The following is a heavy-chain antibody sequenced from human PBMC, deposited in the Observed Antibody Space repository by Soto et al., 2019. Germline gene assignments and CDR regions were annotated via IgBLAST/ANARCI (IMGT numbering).Heavy chain of an antibody. V-gene: IGHV3-21*01. CDR3: ARGFIVVVPDGFDP. CDR1: GFTFSSYS. D-gene: IGHD2-2*01. CDR2: ITSSSSYI. Sequence: EVQLVESGGGLVKPGGSLRLSCAASGFTFSSYSMNWVRQAPGKGLEWVSSITSSSSYIYYADPVKGRFTISRDNAKNSLYLQMNSLRADDTAVYYCARGFIVVVPDGFDPWGQGTLVTVSS. J-gene: IGHJ5*02.